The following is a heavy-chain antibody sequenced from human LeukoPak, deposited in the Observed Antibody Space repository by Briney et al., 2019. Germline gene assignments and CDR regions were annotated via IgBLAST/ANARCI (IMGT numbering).Heavy chain of an antibody. V-gene: IGHV3-30-3*01. CDR2: ISYDGSNK. CDR3: ARDRVPPFDFWSGYYCDY. Sequence: GGSLRLSCAASRFTFSSYAVHWVGQARGKGLEWVAVISYDGSNKYYADSVKGRFTISRDNSKNTLYLQMNSLRAEDTAVYYCARDRVPPFDFWSGYYCDYWGQGTLVTVSS. J-gene: IGHJ4*02. CDR1: RFTFSSYA. D-gene: IGHD3-3*01.